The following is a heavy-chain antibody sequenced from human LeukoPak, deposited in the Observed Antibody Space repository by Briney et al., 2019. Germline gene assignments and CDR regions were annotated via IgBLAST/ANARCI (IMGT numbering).Heavy chain of an antibody. CDR1: GGSISSGSNF. CDR2: IYSSGST. J-gene: IGHJ4*02. V-gene: IGHV4-61*02. D-gene: IGHD5-18*01. CDR3: ARDIEWIDGYSLFDS. Sequence: PSETLSLTCSVSGGSISSGSNFWTWIRQPAGKGLEWIGRIYSSGSTNYNPSLKGRVTMSVDTSKNQFSLKLSSVTAADTAVYYCARDIEWIDGYSLFDSWGQGTLVTVSS.